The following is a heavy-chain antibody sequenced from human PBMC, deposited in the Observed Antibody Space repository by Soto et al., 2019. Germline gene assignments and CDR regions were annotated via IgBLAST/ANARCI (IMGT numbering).Heavy chain of an antibody. Sequence: QVQLVESGGGVVQPGRSLRLSCAASGFTFNNHGMHWVRQAPGKGLEWLAVIWNDGSNNYYANSVKGRFTISRDNSKNTLYLQMSSLRAEDTAVYYCARRQIPPPTRGAANARGGMDVWGQGTTVTVSS. CDR3: ARRQIPPPTRGAANARGGMDV. D-gene: IGHD6-13*01. V-gene: IGHV3-33*01. CDR2: IWNDGSNN. CDR1: GFTFNNHG. J-gene: IGHJ6*02.